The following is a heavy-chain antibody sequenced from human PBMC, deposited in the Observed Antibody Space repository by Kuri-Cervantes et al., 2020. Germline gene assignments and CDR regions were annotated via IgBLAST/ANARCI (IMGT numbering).Heavy chain of an antibody. D-gene: IGHD6-6*01. CDR1: GGSFSSYY. J-gene: IGHJ6*03. CDR2: INHSGST. V-gene: IGHV4-34*01. Sequence: SETLSLTCAVYGGSFSSYYWSWIRQSPGKGLEWIGEINHSGSTNYNPSLKSRVTISVDTSKNQFSLKLSSVTAADTAVYYCAAGGIAARYYYYYMDVWGKGTTVTVSS. CDR3: AAGGIAARYYYYYMDV.